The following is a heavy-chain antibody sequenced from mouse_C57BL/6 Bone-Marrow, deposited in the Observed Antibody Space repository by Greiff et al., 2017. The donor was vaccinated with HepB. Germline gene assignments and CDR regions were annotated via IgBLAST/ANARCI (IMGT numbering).Heavy chain of an antibody. Sequence: EVQLQQSGPGLVKPSQSLSLTCSVTGYSITSGYYWNWIRQFPGNKLEWMGYISYDGSNNYNPSLKNRISITRDTSKNQFFLKLNSVTTEDTATYYGARNDGSSLAWFAYWGQGTLVTVSA. J-gene: IGHJ3*01. CDR3: ARNDGSSLAWFAY. CDR2: ISYDGSN. CDR1: GYSITSGYY. V-gene: IGHV3-6*01. D-gene: IGHD1-1*01.